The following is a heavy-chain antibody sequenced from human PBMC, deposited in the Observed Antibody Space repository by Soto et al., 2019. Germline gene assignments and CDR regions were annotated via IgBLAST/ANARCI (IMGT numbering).Heavy chain of an antibody. V-gene: IGHV1-69*05. J-gene: IGHJ4*02. Sequence: GASVKVSCKASGGTFSSYAISWVRQAPGQGLEWMGGIIPIFGTANYAQKFQGRVTMTRDTSISTAYMELSRLRSDDTAVYYCARGRGSSGRLFDYWGQGTLVTVSS. CDR3: ARGRGSSGRLFDY. CDR1: GGTFSSYA. CDR2: IIPIFGTA. D-gene: IGHD6-19*01.